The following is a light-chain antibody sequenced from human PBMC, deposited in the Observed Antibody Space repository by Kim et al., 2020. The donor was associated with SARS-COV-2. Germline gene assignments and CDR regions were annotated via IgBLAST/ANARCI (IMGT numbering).Light chain of an antibody. CDR2: QDS. J-gene: IGLJ3*02. CDR1: KLGDKY. V-gene: IGLV3-1*01. Sequence: SYELTQPPSVSVSPGQTASLTCSGDKLGDKYACWYQQKPGQSPVLVIYQDSKRPSGIPERFSGSNSGNTATLTISGTQAMDEADYYCQAWASSSCVFVGG. CDR3: QAWASSSCV.